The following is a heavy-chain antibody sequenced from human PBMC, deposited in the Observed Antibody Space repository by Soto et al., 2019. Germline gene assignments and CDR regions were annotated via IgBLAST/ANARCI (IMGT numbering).Heavy chain of an antibody. CDR2: INPSGGST. CDR1: GYTFTSYY. D-gene: IGHD4-17*01. Sequence: ASVKVSCKASGYTFTSYYLHWVRQAPGQGLEWMGIINPSGGSTSYAQKFQGRVTMARDTSTSAVYMELSSLRSEDTAVYYCARVAGDYVFDYWGQGTLVTVSS. CDR3: ARVAGDYVFDY. J-gene: IGHJ4*02. V-gene: IGHV1-46*01.